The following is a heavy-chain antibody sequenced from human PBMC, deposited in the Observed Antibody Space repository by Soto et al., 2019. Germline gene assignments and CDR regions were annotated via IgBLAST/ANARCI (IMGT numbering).Heavy chain of an antibody. CDR2: INHSGNT. J-gene: IGHJ6*02. D-gene: IGHD5-18*01. CDR3: ARGPRRGYTFGTEYYYYALDV. V-gene: IGHV4-34*01. Sequence: TSETLSLTCAVYGGSFSDYFWNWIRQPPGKGLEWIGEINHSGNTDYNPSLKSRVTISLDTSKNQFSLMLDSVTAADTAVYYCARGPRRGYTFGTEYYYYALDVWGQGTPVTVSS. CDR1: GGSFSDYF.